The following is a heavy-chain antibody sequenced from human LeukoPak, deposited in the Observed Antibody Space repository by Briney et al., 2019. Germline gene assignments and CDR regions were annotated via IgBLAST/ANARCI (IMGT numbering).Heavy chain of an antibody. V-gene: IGHV1-2*02. D-gene: IGHD2-8*01. Sequence: ASVKVSCKASGYTFTGYYMHWVRQAPGQGLDWMGWINPNSGGTNYAQKFQGRVTMTRDTSISTADMELSRLRSDDTAVYYCARGSVYCTNGVCYGGHYTQNFDYWGQGTLVTVSS. CDR1: GYTFTGYY. CDR3: ARGSVYCTNGVCYGGHYTQNFDY. CDR2: INPNSGGT. J-gene: IGHJ4*02.